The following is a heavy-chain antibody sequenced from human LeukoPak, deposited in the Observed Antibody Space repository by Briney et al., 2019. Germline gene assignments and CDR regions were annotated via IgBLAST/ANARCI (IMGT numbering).Heavy chain of an antibody. Sequence: GGSLRLSCAASGFTFSSYAMSWVRQAPGKGLEWVSAISGSGGSTYYADSVKGRFTISRDNSKNTLYPQMNSLRAEDTAVYYCARNLGGYSYGGPSSFDYWGQGTLVTVSS. CDR3: ARNLGGYSYGGPSSFDY. D-gene: IGHD5-18*01. CDR1: GFTFSSYA. V-gene: IGHV3-23*01. CDR2: ISGSGGST. J-gene: IGHJ4*02.